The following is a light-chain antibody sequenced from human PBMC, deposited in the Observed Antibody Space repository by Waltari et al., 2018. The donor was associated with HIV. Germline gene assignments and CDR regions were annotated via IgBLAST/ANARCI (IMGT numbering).Light chain of an antibody. CDR2: GAS. Sequence: EVVLTQSPGTLSLSLGERATLSCRVSQSLGNTFLAWYQQKPGQGPRLLIYGASRRATGTPDRFSGSGSGTDFTLTISGLEPEDFAVYYCHQYESSPFTFGPGTKVVVK. J-gene: IGKJ3*01. CDR3: HQYESSPFT. CDR1: QSLGNTF. V-gene: IGKV3-20*01.